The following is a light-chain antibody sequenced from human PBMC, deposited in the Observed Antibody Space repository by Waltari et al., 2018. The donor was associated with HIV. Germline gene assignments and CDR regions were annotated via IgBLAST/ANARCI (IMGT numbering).Light chain of an antibody. CDR3: QQYVGSFA. CDR1: QSGKIKS. CDR2: GES. V-gene: IGKV3-20*01. Sequence: EVVLTQSPDTLSLSPGERATLSCRASQSGKIKSLAWYQQKFGQAPRLLIYGESTRATGIPVRFSGSGSGTDFTLTITRLEAEDSAVYYCQQYVGSFAFGQGTKLEIK. J-gene: IGKJ2*01.